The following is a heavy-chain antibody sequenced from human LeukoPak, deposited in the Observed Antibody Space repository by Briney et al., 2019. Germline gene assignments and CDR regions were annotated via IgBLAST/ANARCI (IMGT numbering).Heavy chain of an antibody. V-gene: IGHV4-30-4*01. CDR1: GGSISSGDYY. J-gene: IGHJ2*01. D-gene: IGHD1-26*01. Sequence: SETLSLTCTVSGGSISSGDYYWSWIRQPPGKGLEWIGYIYYSGSTYYNPSLKSRVTISVDTSKNQFSLKLSSVTAANTAVYYCARGGSFSGPDLWGRGTLVTVSS. CDR3: ARGGSFSGPDL. CDR2: IYYSGST.